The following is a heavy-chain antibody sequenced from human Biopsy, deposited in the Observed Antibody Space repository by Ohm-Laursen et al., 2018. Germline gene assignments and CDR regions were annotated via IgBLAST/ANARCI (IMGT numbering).Heavy chain of an antibody. Sequence: SSVKVSCKASGATVTSYAISWVRQAPGQGLEWMGRIDPFTGVTNYAHNFQSRVTITADRSTPTAYVEVSSLRSDDTAVFYCATDARWDLSLDAFHVWGQGTKVTVSS. CDR3: ATDARWDLSLDAFHV. D-gene: IGHD1-26*01. J-gene: IGHJ3*01. CDR2: IDPFTGVT. CDR1: GATVTSYA. V-gene: IGHV1-69*04.